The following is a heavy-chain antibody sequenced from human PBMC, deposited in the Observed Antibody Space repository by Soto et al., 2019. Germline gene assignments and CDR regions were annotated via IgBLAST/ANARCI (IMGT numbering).Heavy chain of an antibody. D-gene: IGHD2-15*01. Sequence: QSGGSLRLSCEASGFKFGDYAMHWVRQAPGKGLEWVSGVSWNSEIVGYADSVKGRFAISRDNAKNSLDLEMNSLRTEDTALYYCPKARGTCSGNACSSLYSYYRMDVWGQGTTFTVAS. CDR3: PKARGTCSGNACSSLYSYYRMDV. CDR2: VSWNSEIV. J-gene: IGHJ6*02. V-gene: IGHV3-9*01. CDR1: GFKFGDYA.